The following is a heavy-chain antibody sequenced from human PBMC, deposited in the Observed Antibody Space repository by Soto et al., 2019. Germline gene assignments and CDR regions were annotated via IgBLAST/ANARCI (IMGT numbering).Heavy chain of an antibody. J-gene: IGHJ6*02. Sequence: QVQLVQSGAEVKKPGYSVKVSCKASGGTFSSYAISWVRQAPGQGLEWMGGIIPIFGTTNYAQKFQGRVTITADESTSTAYMELSSLRSEDTAVYYFARRRRYSGYDLWEYYYYGMDVWGQVTTVTVSS. V-gene: IGHV1-69*01. CDR1: GGTFSSYA. CDR3: ARRRRYSGYDLWEYYYYGMDV. CDR2: IIPIFGTT. D-gene: IGHD5-12*01.